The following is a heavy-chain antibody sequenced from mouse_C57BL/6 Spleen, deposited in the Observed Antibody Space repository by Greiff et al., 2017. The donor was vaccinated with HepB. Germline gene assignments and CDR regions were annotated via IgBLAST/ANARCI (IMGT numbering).Heavy chain of an antibody. CDR2: ISDGGSYT. D-gene: IGHD1-1*01. Sequence: EVKLMESGGGLVKPGGSLKLSCAASGFTFSSYAMSWVRQTPEKRLEWVATISDGGSYTYYPDNVKGRFTISRDNAKNNLYLQMSHLKSEDTAMYYCARELLRFMDYWGQGTSVTVSS. J-gene: IGHJ4*01. CDR1: GFTFSSYA. CDR3: ARELLRFMDY. V-gene: IGHV5-4*01.